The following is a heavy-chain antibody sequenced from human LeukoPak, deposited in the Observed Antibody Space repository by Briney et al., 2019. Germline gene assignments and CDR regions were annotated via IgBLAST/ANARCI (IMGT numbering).Heavy chain of an antibody. J-gene: IGHJ4*02. CDR1: GFTFDDYA. CDR3: ARWNSGREYYFDY. CDR2: ISWNSGSI. Sequence: GGSLRLSCAASGFTFDDYAMHWVRQAPGKGLEWVSGISWNSGSIGYADSVKGRFTISRDNAKNSLYLQMNSLRAEDTAVYYCARWNSGREYYFDYWGQETLVTVSS. V-gene: IGHV3-9*01. D-gene: IGHD3-10*01.